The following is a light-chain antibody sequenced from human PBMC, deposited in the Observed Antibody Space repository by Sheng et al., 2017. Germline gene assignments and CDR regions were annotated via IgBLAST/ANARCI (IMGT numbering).Light chain of an antibody. CDR1: QGISSY. CDR2: AAS. V-gene: IGKV1-16*01. J-gene: IGKJ2*01. Sequence: IQLTQSPSSLSASVGDRVTITCRASQGISSYLAWFQQRPGKTPKSLIYAASTLQSGVPSRFSGSGSGTEFTLTISSLQPDDFATYYCQQYNSQYTFGQGTKLEI. CDR3: QQYNSQYT.